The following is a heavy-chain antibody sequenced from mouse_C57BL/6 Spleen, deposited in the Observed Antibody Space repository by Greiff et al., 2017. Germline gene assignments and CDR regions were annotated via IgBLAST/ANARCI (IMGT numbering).Heavy chain of an antibody. CDR2: INPRGGYT. D-gene: IGHD3-1*01. Sequence: QVQLQQSGAELAKPGASVKLSCKASGYTFTSYWLHLVKQRPGQGLEWIGYINPRGGYTTYNQKFKDKATLTADKSSNTAYMQLSSLTYEDSAVYNCASEGGTPGDYWGEGTTLTVSS. V-gene: IGHV1-7*01. CDR3: ASEGGTPGDY. CDR1: GYTFTSYW. J-gene: IGHJ2*01.